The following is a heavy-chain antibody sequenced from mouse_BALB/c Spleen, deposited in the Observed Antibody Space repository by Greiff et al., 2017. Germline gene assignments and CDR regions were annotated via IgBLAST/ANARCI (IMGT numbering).Heavy chain of an antibody. CDR1: GFTFSSYA. J-gene: IGHJ3*01. D-gene: IGHD2-14*01. CDR2: ISSGGST. Sequence: EVHLVESGGGLVKPGGSLKLSCAASGFTFSSYAMSWVRQTPEKRLEWVASISSGGSTYYPDSVKGRFTISRDNARNILYLQMSSLRSEDTAMYYCARAYYRYDGFAYWGQGTLVTVSA. CDR3: ARAYYRYDGFAY. V-gene: IGHV5-6-5*01.